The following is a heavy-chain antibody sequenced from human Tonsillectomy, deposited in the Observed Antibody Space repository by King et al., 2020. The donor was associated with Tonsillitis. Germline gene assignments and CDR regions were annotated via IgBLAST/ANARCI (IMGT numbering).Heavy chain of an antibody. CDR2: TQTSGTT. CDR3: AGSLRGFLEGPD. V-gene: IGHV4-61*02. J-gene: IGHJ4*02. CDR1: GGSISSGNYY. D-gene: IGHD3-3*01. Sequence: VQLQESGPGLVKPSQTLSLTCTVSGGSISSGNYYWNWIRRPAGKGLEWIGRTQTSGTTYYNPSLKSRVTLSLDTSKNQISLNLNSVTAADTAGYYCAGSLRGFLEGPDWGQGALGTVSA.